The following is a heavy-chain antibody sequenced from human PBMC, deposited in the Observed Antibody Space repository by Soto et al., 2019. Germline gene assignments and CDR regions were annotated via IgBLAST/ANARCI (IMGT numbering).Heavy chain of an antibody. CDR2: VKSKNDGGTT. Sequence: LRLSCAASGFIFSNAWINWVRQAPGKGLEWVGRVKSKNDGGTTDFAALVKGRFAISRDDSKNMVYLEMNNLQTEDTAMYYCTTYPIYYDILTGYYIGAFDIWGQGTMVTVSS. J-gene: IGHJ3*02. CDR3: TTYPIYYDILTGYYIGAFDI. CDR1: GFIFSNAW. V-gene: IGHV3-15*07. D-gene: IGHD3-9*01.